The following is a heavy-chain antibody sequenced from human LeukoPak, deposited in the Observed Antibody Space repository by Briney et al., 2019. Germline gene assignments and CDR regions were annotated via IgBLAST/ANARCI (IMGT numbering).Heavy chain of an antibody. CDR3: ARSYYYDSSGYS. J-gene: IGHJ4*02. V-gene: IGHV4-61*01. CDR2: IYYSGST. D-gene: IGHD3-22*01. Sequence: SETLSLTCTVSGVSVSSGSYYWSWIRQPPGKELEWIGYIYYSGSTNYNPSLKSRVTISVDTSKNQFSLKLSSVTAADTAVYYCARSYYYDSSGYSWGQGTLVTVSS. CDR1: GVSVSSGSYY.